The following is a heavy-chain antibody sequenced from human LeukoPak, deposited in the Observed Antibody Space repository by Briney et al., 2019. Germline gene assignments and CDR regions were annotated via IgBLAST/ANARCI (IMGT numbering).Heavy chain of an antibody. J-gene: IGHJ4*02. D-gene: IGHD2-21*02. V-gene: IGHV1-8*03. CDR3: AITTSMTASGYDY. Sequence: ASVKVSCKASGYTFTNYHINWVRQASGQGLEWMTWINPDTGDKGYARKFQDRVTITTDTSISTAYMELSSLSSEDTAVYFCAITTSMTASGYDYWRQGTLVTVSS. CDR1: GYTFTNYH. CDR2: INPDTGDK.